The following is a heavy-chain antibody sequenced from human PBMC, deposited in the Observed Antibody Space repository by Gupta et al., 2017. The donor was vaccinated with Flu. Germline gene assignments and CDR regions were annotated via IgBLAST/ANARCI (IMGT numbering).Heavy chain of an antibody. CDR3: ARGSHDSKYRCFET. Sequence: RHIPGKGLEWVATIKQDGSDQDYVDSVKGRCTSSRDSAKNSLFLQMNGLRGEDTAIYYCARGSHDSKYRCFETWGQGTRVTVSS. J-gene: IGHJ5*02. V-gene: IGHV3-7*01. D-gene: IGHD4-4*01. CDR2: IKQDGSDQ.